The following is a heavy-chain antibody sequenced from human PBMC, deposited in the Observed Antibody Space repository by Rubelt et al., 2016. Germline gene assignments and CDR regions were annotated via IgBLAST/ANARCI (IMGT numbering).Heavy chain of an antibody. Sequence: EVHLLESGGGLVQPGGSLRLSCAGFGFTFNTFAMTWVRQAPWKGLEWVSAISGSGGCTYYADSVKGRFTISRDNAKNSLYLQMNSLRAEDTAVYYCARDVAAAGLFDYWGQGTLVTVSS. CDR1: GFTFNTFA. D-gene: IGHD6-13*01. CDR3: ARDVAAAGLFDY. V-gene: IGHV3-23*01. CDR2: ISGSGGCT. J-gene: IGHJ4*02.